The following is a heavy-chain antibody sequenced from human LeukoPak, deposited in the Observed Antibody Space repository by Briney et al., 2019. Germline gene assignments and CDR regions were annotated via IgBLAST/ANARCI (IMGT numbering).Heavy chain of an antibody. D-gene: IGHD2-15*01. V-gene: IGHV4-61*02. J-gene: IGHJ6*04. Sequence: PSETLSLTCTVSGGSISSGSYYWSWIRQPAGKGLEWIGRIYTSGSTNYNPSLKSRVNISVDKSKNQFALKLTSVTAADTAVYYCARRILMDVWGKGTTVTVSS. CDR2: IYTSGST. CDR3: ARRILMDV. CDR1: GGSISSGSYY.